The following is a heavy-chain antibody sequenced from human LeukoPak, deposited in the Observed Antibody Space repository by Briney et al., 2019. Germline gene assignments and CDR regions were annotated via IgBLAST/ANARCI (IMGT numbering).Heavy chain of an antibody. CDR2: INPNSGST. Sequence: ASVKVSCKASGYTFTGYYMHWVRQAPGQGLEWMGWINPNSGSTNYAQKFQGRVTMTRDTSISTAYMELSRLRSDDTAVYYCARVDTAMVRNWFDPWGQGTLVTVSS. CDR1: GYTFTGYY. J-gene: IGHJ5*02. V-gene: IGHV1-2*02. CDR3: ARVDTAMVRNWFDP. D-gene: IGHD5-18*01.